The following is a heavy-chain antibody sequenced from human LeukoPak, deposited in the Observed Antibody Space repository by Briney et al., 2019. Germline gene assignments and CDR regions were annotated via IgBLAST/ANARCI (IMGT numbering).Heavy chain of an antibody. CDR2: INHSGST. V-gene: IGHV4-34*01. CDR3: ARSHDYDSSGYSDDY. J-gene: IGHJ4*02. D-gene: IGHD3-22*01. Sequence: SESLSLTCAVYGGSFSGYYWSWIRQSPQKGLEWMGEINHSGSTNYNPSLKSRVTMSVDTSKSQFSLKLSSMTAADTAVYYCARSHDYDSSGYSDDYWGQGILVTVSS. CDR1: GGSFSGYY.